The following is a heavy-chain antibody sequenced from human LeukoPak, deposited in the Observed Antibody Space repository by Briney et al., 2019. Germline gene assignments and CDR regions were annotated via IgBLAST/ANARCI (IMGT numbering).Heavy chain of an antibody. CDR1: GFTFDDYA. J-gene: IGHJ6*03. Sequence: GGSLRLSCAASGFTFDDYAMHWVRQAPGKGLEWVFLISWDGGSTYYADSVKGRFTISRDNSKNSLYLQMNSLRAEDTALYYCAKDITAREYYYYMDVWGKGTTVTVSS. D-gene: IGHD1-26*01. CDR3: AKDITAREYYYYMDV. CDR2: ISWDGGST. V-gene: IGHV3-43D*03.